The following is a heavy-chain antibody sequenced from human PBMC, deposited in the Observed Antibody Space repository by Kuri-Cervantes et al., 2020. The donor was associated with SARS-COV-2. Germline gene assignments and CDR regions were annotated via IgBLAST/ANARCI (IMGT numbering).Heavy chain of an antibody. V-gene: IGHV3-23*03. Sequence: GESLKISCAASGFTFSSYAISWVRQAPGKGLEWASVIYSGGSSTYYADSVKGRFTISRDNSKNTPYLQMNSLRAEDTAVYYCAKGPVGATGAFDIWGQGTMVTVSS. CDR2: IYSGGSST. J-gene: IGHJ3*02. CDR1: GFTFSSYA. D-gene: IGHD1-26*01. CDR3: AKGPVGATGAFDI.